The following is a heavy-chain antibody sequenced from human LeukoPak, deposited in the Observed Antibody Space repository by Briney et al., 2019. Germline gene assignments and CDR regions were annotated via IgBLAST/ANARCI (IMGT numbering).Heavy chain of an antibody. Sequence: SETLSLTCAVSGYSISSGYYWGWIRPPPGKGLEWIGSIYHSGSTYYNPSLKSRVTISVDTSKNQFSLKLSSVTAADTAVYYCARHEGYDFWSGTFDYWGQGTLVTVSS. CDR3: ARHEGYDFWSGTFDY. CDR1: GYSISSGYY. D-gene: IGHD3-3*01. V-gene: IGHV4-38-2*01. J-gene: IGHJ4*02. CDR2: IYHSGST.